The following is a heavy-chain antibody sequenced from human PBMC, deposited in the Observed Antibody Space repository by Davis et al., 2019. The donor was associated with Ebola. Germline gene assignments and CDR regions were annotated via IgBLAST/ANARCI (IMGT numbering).Heavy chain of an antibody. J-gene: IGHJ4*02. V-gene: IGHV1-46*01. Sequence: ASVKVSCKASGYTFTNYYMHWVRQAPGQGLEWMGIINPSAGSTSYAQKFQGRLTMTRDTSTSTVYMELSSLRSEDAALYYCARDAPFLAAAALIARFDYWGQGTLVTVSS. CDR3: ARDAPFLAAAALIARFDY. D-gene: IGHD3-3*02. CDR1: GYTFTNYY. CDR2: INPSAGST.